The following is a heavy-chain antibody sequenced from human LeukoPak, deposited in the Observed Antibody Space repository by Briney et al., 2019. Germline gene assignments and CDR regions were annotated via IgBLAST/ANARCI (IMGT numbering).Heavy chain of an antibody. CDR1: GVTFRNAW. CDR2: SISRSGGGTT. V-gene: IGHV3-15*01. D-gene: IGHD3-10*01. Sequence: GGSLSLSCAASGVTFRNAWMTWVRQAPGRGLEWVGRSISRSGGGTTEYAAPVKGRCTISRDDSRNTVYLQMNSLKIEDTAVYYCSAYYNGRGDYWGQGTLVTVSS. J-gene: IGHJ4*02. CDR3: SAYYNGRGDY.